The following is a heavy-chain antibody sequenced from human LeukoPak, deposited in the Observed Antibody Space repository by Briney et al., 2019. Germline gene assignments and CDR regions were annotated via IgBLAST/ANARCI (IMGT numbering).Heavy chain of an antibody. Sequence: SETLSLTCTVSGGSISSGDYYWSWIRQPPGKGLEWIGYIYYSGSTYYNLSLKTRVTILVDTSKNQFSLKLSSVTAADTAVYYCARWGSNMAREKGDHWGQGTLVTVSS. CDR3: ARWGSNMAREKGDH. CDR2: IYYSGST. D-gene: IGHD3-10*01. CDR1: GGSISSGDYY. V-gene: IGHV4-30-4*08. J-gene: IGHJ4*02.